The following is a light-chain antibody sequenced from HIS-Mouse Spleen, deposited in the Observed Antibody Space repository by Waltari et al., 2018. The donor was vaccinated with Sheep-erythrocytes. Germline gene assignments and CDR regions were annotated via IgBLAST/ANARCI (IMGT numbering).Light chain of an antibody. Sequence: QSALTQPASVSGSPGPAITISCTGTSSDVGSYNLVSWYQQHPGNAPNLMSYEGSKRPSGVSTRFSGYKSGNTASLTISGLQAEDEADYYCCSYAGSSTPWVFGGGTKLTVL. V-gene: IGLV2-23*01. J-gene: IGLJ3*02. CDR3: CSYAGSSTPWV. CDR2: EGS. CDR1: SSDVGSYNL.